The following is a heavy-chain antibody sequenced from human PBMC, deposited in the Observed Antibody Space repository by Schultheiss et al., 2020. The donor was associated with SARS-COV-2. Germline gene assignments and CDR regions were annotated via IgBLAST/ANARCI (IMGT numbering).Heavy chain of an antibody. Sequence: LRLSCAVSGGSISSGGYSWSWIRQPPGKGLEWIGYIYHSGSTYYNPSLKSRVTISVDRSKNQFSLKLSSVTAADTAVYYCARVNWGFDAFDIWGQGTMVTVSS. CDR1: GGSISSGGYS. D-gene: IGHD7-27*01. J-gene: IGHJ3*02. CDR2: IYHSGST. CDR3: ARVNWGFDAFDI. V-gene: IGHV4-30-2*01.